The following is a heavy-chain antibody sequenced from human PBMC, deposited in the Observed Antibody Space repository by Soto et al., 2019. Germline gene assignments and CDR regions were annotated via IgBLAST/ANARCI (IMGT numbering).Heavy chain of an antibody. Sequence: PSGTLSLTCAVSGYSIISGYYWGWIRQPPGKGLEWIGSIYHSGSTYSNPSLKSRVTISVDTSKNQFSLKLSSVTAADTAVYYCARVGAGGYYGSGSYYKLSGMDVWGQGTTVTVSS. CDR2: IYHSGST. CDR1: GYSIISGYY. CDR3: ARVGAGGYYGSGSYYKLSGMDV. J-gene: IGHJ6*02. V-gene: IGHV4-38-2*01. D-gene: IGHD3-10*01.